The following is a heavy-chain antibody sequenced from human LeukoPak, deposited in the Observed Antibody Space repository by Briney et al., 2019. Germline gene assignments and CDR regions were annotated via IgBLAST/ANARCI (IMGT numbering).Heavy chain of an antibody. V-gene: IGHV4-34*08. Sequence: GSLRLSCAASGFTVSSNYMSWIRQPPGKGLEWIGEINHSGGTNYNSSLKSRVTISVDTSKNQFSLTLSSVTAADTAVYYCATRPDIASTGPGWFDPWGQGTLVTVSS. CDR1: GFTVSSNY. J-gene: IGHJ5*02. CDR3: ATRPDIASTGPGWFDP. D-gene: IGHD6-13*01. CDR2: INHSGGT.